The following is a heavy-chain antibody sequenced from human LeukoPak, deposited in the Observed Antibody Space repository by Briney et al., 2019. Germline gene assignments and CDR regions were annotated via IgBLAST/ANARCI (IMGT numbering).Heavy chain of an antibody. V-gene: IGHV3-11*04. CDR2: ISSSGSTI. D-gene: IGHD2-8*01. CDR1: GFTFSDYY. Sequence: GGSLRRSCAASGFTFSDYYMSWIRQAPGKGLEWVSYISSSGSTIYYADSVKGRFTISRDNAKNSLYLQMNSLRAEDTAVYYCARDRRMNYYYYMDVWGKGTTVTVSS. CDR3: ARDRRMNYYYYMDV. J-gene: IGHJ6*03.